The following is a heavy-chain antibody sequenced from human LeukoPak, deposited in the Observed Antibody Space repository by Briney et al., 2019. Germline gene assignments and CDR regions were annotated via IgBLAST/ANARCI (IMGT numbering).Heavy chain of an antibody. D-gene: IGHD2-2*02. CDR2: ISGSGGST. CDR3: AKDLYCSSTSCYNYYFDY. J-gene: IGHJ4*02. V-gene: IGHV3-23*01. CDR1: GFTFSSYA. Sequence: GGSLRLSRAASGFTFSSYAMSWVRQAPGKGLEWVSAISGSGGSTYYADSVKGRFTISSDNSKSTLYLQMNSLRAEDTAVYYCAKDLYCSSTSCYNYYFDYWGQGTLVTVSS.